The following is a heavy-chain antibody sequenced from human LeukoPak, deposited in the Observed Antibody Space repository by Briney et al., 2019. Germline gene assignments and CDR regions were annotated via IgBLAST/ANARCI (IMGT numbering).Heavy chain of an antibody. V-gene: IGHV1-8*03. Sequence: ASVKVSCKASGGTFSSYAINWVRQATGQGLEWMGWMNPNSGNTGYAQKFQGRVTITRNTSISTAYMELSSLRSEDTAVYYCARGAIVVVVAAYHYNYDYWGQGTLVTVSS. D-gene: IGHD2-15*01. CDR2: MNPNSGNT. J-gene: IGHJ4*02. CDR1: GGTFSSYA. CDR3: ARGAIVVVVAAYHYNYDY.